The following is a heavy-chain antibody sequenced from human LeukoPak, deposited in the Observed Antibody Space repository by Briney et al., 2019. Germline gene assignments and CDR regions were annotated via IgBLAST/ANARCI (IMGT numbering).Heavy chain of an antibody. D-gene: IGHD3-9*01. Sequence: PSGTLSLTCAVSGGSISSSNWWSWVRQPPGKGLEWIGEIYHSGSTNYNPSLKRRVTISVDKSKNQFSLKLSSVTAADTAVYYCARGTLRYFDKGWGQGTLVTVSS. CDR2: IYHSGST. J-gene: IGHJ4*02. CDR3: ARGTLRYFDKG. V-gene: IGHV4-4*02. CDR1: GGSISSSNW.